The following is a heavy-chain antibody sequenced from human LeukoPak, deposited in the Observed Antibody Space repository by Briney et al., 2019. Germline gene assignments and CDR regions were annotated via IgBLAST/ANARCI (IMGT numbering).Heavy chain of an antibody. V-gene: IGHV3-23*01. D-gene: IGHD2-15*01. J-gene: IGHJ4*02. CDR2: ISGSGGST. Sequence: PGGSLRLSCAASGFTFSSSAMSWVRQAPGKGLEWVSAISGSGGSTYYADSAKGRFTISRDKSKNTLYLQMSSLRAEDTAVYYCAKGFDIWYSFVDYWGQGTLVTVSS. CDR3: AKGFDIWYSFVDY. CDR1: GFTFSSSA.